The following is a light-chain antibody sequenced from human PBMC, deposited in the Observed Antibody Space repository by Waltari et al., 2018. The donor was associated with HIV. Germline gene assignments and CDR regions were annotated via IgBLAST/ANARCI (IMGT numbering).Light chain of an antibody. CDR1: SSDVGGYNF. Sequence: QSALTQPASVSGSPGQSITVSCTGTSSDVGGYNFVSWDQQHPGKAPKLIIFDVFKRPAGVSERFSGSRSGNTASLTVSGLQAEDEADYYCCSYAGSRTWVFGGGTALTVL. CDR2: DVF. J-gene: IGLJ3*02. V-gene: IGLV2-23*02. CDR3: CSYAGSRTWV.